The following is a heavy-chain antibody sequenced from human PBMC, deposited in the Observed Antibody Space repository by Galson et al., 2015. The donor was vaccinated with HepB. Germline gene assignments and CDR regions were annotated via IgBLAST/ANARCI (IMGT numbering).Heavy chain of an antibody. D-gene: IGHD6-13*01. CDR3: AGGKGLLTSGAAAGTGCFAP. J-gene: IGHJ5*02. V-gene: IGHV3-33*01. Sequence: SLRLSCAASGFTFSSYGMHWVRQAPGKGLEWVAVIWYDGSNKYYADSVKGRFTISRDNSKNTLYLQMNSMRAVDTAVYYCAGGKGLLTSGAAAGTGCFAPWAQGTRGTVST. CDR2: IWYDGSNK. CDR1: GFTFSSYG.